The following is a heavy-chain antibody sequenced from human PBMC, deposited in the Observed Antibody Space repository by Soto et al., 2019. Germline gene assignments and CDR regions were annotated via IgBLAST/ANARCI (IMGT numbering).Heavy chain of an antibody. V-gene: IGHV1-24*01. CDR3: ATVAYDFWRGYFIGFDY. J-gene: IGHJ4*02. D-gene: IGHD3-3*01. CDR2: FDPEDGET. CDR1: GYTLTELS. Sequence: ASVKVSCKVSGYTLTELSMHWVRQAPGKGLEWMGGFDPEDGETIYAQKFQGRVTMTEDTSTDTAYMELSSLRSEDTAVYYCATVAYDFWRGYFIGFDYWGQGNLVTVSS.